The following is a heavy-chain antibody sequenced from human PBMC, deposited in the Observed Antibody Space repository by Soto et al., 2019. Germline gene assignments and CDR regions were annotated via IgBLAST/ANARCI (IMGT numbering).Heavy chain of an antibody. Sequence: GGSLRLSCAASGFTFSSYAMSWVRQAPGKGLEWVSAISGSGGSTYYADSVKGRFTISRDNSKNTLYLQMNSLRAEDTAVYYCAKERQQWLVWWYFDYWGQGTLVTVYS. CDR1: GFTFSSYA. CDR2: ISGSGGST. CDR3: AKERQQWLVWWYFDY. V-gene: IGHV3-23*01. J-gene: IGHJ4*02. D-gene: IGHD6-19*01.